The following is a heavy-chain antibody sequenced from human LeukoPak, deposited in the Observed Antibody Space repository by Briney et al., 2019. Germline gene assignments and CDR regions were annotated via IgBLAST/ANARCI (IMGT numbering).Heavy chain of an antibody. CDR3: ARGISYGSGYYGDAFDF. D-gene: IGHD6-25*01. CDR1: GFTYTSYS. J-gene: IGHJ3*01. CDR2: ITGGGTYI. V-gene: IGHV3-21*01. Sequence: PGGSLRLSCAASGFTYTSYSMNWVHQAPGKGLEWVSSITGGGTYIYYADSVKGRFTISRDNAKNSVYLQMNNLRAEDTAVFYCARGISYGSGYYGDAFDFWGQGTMVTVSS.